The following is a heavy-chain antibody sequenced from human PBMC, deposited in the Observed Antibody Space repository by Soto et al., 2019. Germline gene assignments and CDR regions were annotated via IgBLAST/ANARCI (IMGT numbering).Heavy chain of an antibody. CDR1: GFTFDNYA. J-gene: IGHJ4*02. Sequence: EVQLVESGGGLVQPGRSLSLSCAASGFTFDNYALHWVRQAPGKGLEWVSGISCDSGSIGYADSVKGRFTISRENAKNSLYLKLNSRRAEDTALDDCAKEFSKMAGTNWGQGTLVPV. D-gene: IGHD6-19*01. V-gene: IGHV3-9*01. CDR2: ISCDSGSI. CDR3: AKEFSKMAGTN.